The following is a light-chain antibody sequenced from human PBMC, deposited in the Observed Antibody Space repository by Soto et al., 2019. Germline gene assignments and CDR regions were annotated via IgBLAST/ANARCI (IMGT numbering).Light chain of an antibody. Sequence: DVVMTQTPLSLSVAPGQPASISCKSSQSLLHITGETFLFWYLQKPGQSPQLLIYEFSTRVSGVPDRFSGSGSGTDFTLEISRVEPDDVGIYYCMQSTQLPPTFGQGTRLGIE. CDR3: MQSTQLPPT. CDR2: EFS. CDR1: QSLLHITGETF. J-gene: IGKJ5*01. V-gene: IGKV2D-29*02.